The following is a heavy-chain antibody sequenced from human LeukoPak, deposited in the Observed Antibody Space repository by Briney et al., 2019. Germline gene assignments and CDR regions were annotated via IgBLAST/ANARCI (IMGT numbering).Heavy chain of an antibody. CDR2: ISWDSGSI. D-gene: IGHD1-26*01. J-gene: IGHJ4*02. V-gene: IGHV3-9*01. CDR3: AKGSGWELIVKYFDY. Sequence: GGSLRLSCAASGFTFDDYAMYWGRRAPGEGLEWVSGISWDSGSIDYADSVKGRFTISRDNAKNSLYLQMNSLRAEDTALYYCAKGSGWELIVKYFDYWGQGTLVTVSS. CDR1: GFTFDDYA.